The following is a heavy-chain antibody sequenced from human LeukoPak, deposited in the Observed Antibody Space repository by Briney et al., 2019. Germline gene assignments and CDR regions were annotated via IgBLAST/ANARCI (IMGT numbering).Heavy chain of an antibody. CDR1: GGSISSYY. J-gene: IGHJ4*02. CDR2: IYYSGST. Sequence: SETLSLTCTVSGGSISSYYWSRIRQPPGKGLEWIGYIYYSGSTNYNPSLKSRVTISVDTSKNQFSLKLSSVTAADTAVYYCARSQLGNFFDYWGQGTLVTVSS. D-gene: IGHD7-27*01. V-gene: IGHV4-59*01. CDR3: ARSQLGNFFDY.